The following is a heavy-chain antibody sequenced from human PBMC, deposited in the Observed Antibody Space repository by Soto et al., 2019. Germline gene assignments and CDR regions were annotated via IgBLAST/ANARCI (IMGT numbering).Heavy chain of an antibody. J-gene: IGHJ4*02. V-gene: IGHV1-18*04. CDR1: GYTFTSYG. CDR2: ISAYNGNT. D-gene: IGHD3-9*01. CDR3: ARDRKRGLVRGDPFDY. Sequence: QVQLVQSGAEVKKPGASVKVSCKASGYTFTSYGISWVRQAPGQGLEWMGWISAYNGNTNYAQKLQGRVTMTTDTATSTAYMELRSLRSDDTAVYYCARDRKRGLVRGDPFDYWGQGTLVTVSS.